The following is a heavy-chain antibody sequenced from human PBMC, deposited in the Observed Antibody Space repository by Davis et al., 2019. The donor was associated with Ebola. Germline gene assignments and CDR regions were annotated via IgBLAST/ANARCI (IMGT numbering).Heavy chain of an antibody. J-gene: IGHJ4*02. D-gene: IGHD3-10*01. CDR3: AKGGSMVRGVINPDY. Sequence: PGESLKISCAASGFTFSSYALHWVRQAPGKGLEWVAVMSYDGVNKYYADSVKGRFTISRDNSKNTLYLQMNSLRAEDTAVYYCAKGGSMVRGVINPDYWGQGTLVTVSS. V-gene: IGHV3-30-3*01. CDR1: GFTFSSYA. CDR2: MSYDGVNK.